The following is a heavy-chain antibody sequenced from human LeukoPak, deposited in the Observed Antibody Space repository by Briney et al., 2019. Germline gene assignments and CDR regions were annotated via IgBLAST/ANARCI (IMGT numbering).Heavy chain of an antibody. CDR2: ISGSGGST. Sequence: GGSLRLSCAASGFTFSSYAMSWVRQAPGKGLEWVPAISGSGGSTYYADSVKGRFTISRDNSKNTLYLQMNSLRAEDTAVYYCAKPKLEYYDYVWGSYPQPYFDYWGQGTLVTVSS. J-gene: IGHJ4*02. CDR3: AKPKLEYYDYVWGSYPQPYFDY. D-gene: IGHD3-16*02. CDR1: GFTFSSYA. V-gene: IGHV3-23*01.